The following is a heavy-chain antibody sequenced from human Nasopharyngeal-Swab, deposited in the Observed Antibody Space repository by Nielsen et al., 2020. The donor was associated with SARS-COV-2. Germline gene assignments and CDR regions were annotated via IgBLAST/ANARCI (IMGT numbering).Heavy chain of an antibody. CDR2: VSEDGSST. Sequence: GESLKISCAAFGFTFSNDAMHWVRQAPGKGLEWVGIVSEDGSSTSYADSVKGRFTISRDNSKNTLFLRMSSVRVEDTAVYYCARAGTPIVGYYYYMDVWGIGATVIVSS. D-gene: IGHD2-21*01. V-gene: IGHV3-30-3*01. J-gene: IGHJ6*03. CDR1: GFTFSNDA. CDR3: ARAGTPIVGYYYYMDV.